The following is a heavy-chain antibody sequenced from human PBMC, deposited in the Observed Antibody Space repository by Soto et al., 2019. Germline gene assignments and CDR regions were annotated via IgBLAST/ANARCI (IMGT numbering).Heavy chain of an antibody. CDR1: GYSFIKNA. V-gene: IGHV1-3*01. CDR2: INVGTDKT. CDR3: ARLEAGVKLDY. Sequence: EASVKVSCKTSGYSFIKNAIHWVRQAPGQRPEWMGWINVGTDKTKYSEKFQGRVTITTDTSASTAYMELTSLGSEDTAVYYCARLEAGVKLDYWGQGTPVTVSS. J-gene: IGHJ4*02.